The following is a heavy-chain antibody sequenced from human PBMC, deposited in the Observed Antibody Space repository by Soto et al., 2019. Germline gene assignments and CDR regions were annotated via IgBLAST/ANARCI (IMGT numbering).Heavy chain of an antibody. V-gene: IGHV3-23*01. J-gene: IGHJ3*02. Sequence: EVQVLESGGGLVQPGESLRLSCAFSGFIFGNYMMTWVRQAPGKGLEWVSTIRDGGESTYYADSVKGRFTISRDNSKNTLYLPMDGLGVEDKAVYYCAPHVHCSGGSCHYDAFDIRGQGTMVTVSS. D-gene: IGHD2-15*01. CDR2: IRDGGEST. CDR3: APHVHCSGGSCHYDAFDI. CDR1: GFIFGNYM.